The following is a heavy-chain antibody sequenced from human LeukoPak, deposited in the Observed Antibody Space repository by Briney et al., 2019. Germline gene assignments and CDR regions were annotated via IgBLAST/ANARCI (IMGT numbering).Heavy chain of an antibody. J-gene: IGHJ4*02. CDR2: ISAYSGNT. D-gene: IGHD2-2*01. CDR3: ARGPCSSTSCYPLFDY. V-gene: IGHV1-18*01. Sequence: ASVKVSCKASGDTFTSYGISWVRQAPGQGLEWMGWISAYSGNTNYAQKLQGRVTMTTDTSTSTADMELRSLRSDDTAVYYCARGPCSSTSCYPLFDYWGQGTLVTVSS. CDR1: GDTFTSYG.